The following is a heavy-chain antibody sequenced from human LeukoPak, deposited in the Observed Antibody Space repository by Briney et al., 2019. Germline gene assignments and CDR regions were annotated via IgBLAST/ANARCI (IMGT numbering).Heavy chain of an antibody. CDR2: INPNSGGT. Sequence: GASVKVSCKASGYTFTGYYLHWVRQAPGQGLEWMGWINPNSGGTNYAQKFQGRVTMTRDTSISTAYMEVSRLRSDDTAVYYCARDGITVTSFDYWGQGTLVTVSS. CDR3: ARDGITVTSFDY. J-gene: IGHJ4*02. D-gene: IGHD4-11*01. V-gene: IGHV1-2*02. CDR1: GYTFTGYY.